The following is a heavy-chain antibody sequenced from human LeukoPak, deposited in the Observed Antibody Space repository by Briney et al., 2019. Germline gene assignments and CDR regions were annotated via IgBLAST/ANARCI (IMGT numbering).Heavy chain of an antibody. CDR3: ARAQAFHCTNGVCYVDYFDY. Sequence: GGSLRLSCAASGFTVSSNYMSWIRQAPGKGLEWVSYISRGGSSISYADSVKGRFTISRDNAKNSVYLQMNSLRAEDTAVYYCARAQAFHCTNGVCYVDYFDYWGQGTLVTVSS. J-gene: IGHJ4*02. V-gene: IGHV3-11*01. CDR2: ISRGGSSI. CDR1: GFTVSSNY. D-gene: IGHD2-8*01.